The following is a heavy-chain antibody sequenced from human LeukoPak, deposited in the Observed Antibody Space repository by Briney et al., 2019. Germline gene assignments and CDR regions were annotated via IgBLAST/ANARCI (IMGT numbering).Heavy chain of an antibody. CDR1: GFTFSNYG. V-gene: IGHV3-33*01. Sequence: GGSLRLSCAASGFTFSNYGMHWVRQAPGKGLEWVAVIWDDGSNEYYADSVKGRFTIFRDNRRNTLYLQMNSLRAEDTAVYSCARDHSGTQDYWGQGTLVTVSA. CDR3: ARDHSGTQDY. J-gene: IGHJ4*02. D-gene: IGHD1-1*01. CDR2: IWDDGSNE.